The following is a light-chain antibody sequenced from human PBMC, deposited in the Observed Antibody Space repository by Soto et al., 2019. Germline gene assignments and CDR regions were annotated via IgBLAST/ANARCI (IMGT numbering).Light chain of an antibody. Sequence: EIVLTQSPATLSLSPGERATLSCRASQSVSTYLAWYQQKPGQAPRLLIYDASNRATGIPARFSGSGSGTDFTLTISNLEPEDFAVYYCQQRRIWPLSFGGGTKVEIK. V-gene: IGKV3-11*01. CDR1: QSVSTY. CDR3: QQRRIWPLS. J-gene: IGKJ4*01. CDR2: DAS.